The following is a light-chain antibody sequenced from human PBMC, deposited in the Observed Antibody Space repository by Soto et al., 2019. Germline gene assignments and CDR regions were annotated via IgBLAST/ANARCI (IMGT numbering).Light chain of an antibody. V-gene: IGLV1-44*01. J-gene: IGLJ2*01. CDR2: DNN. Sequence: QSVLTQPPSASGTPGQRVSISCSGSSTNIGRNSISWYQNLPGTAPKLLIYDNNIRPSGVPDRFSGSKSGTSASLAITGLQAEDEGDYYCQSYDSSLSNLVVFGGGTKLTVL. CDR1: STNIGRNS. CDR3: QSYDSSLSNLVV.